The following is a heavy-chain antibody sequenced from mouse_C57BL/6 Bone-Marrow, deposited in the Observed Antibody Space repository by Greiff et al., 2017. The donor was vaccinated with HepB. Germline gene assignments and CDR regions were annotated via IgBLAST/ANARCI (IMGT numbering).Heavy chain of an antibody. Sequence: QVQLQQSGAELVMPGASVKLSCKASGYTFTSYWMHWVKQRPGQGLEWIGKIDPSDSYTNYNQKFKGKSTLTVDKSSSTAYMQLSSLTSEDSAVYYSARSKGYWCFDVWGTGTTVTVSS. J-gene: IGHJ1*03. CDR1: GYTFTSYW. V-gene: IGHV1-69*01. CDR2: IDPSDSYT. CDR3: ARSKGYWCFDV.